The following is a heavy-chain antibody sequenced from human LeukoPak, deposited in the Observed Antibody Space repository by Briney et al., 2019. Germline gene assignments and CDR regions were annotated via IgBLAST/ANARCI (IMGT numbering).Heavy chain of an antibody. CDR1: GFTFSSYG. Sequence: GGSLRLSCAASGFTFSSYGMPWVRQAPGKGLEWVAVISYDGSNKYYADSVKGRFTISRDNSKNTLYLQMNSLRAEDTAVYYCAKDHPGYSGHDYWGQGTLVTVSS. CDR3: AKDHPGYSGHDY. J-gene: IGHJ4*02. V-gene: IGHV3-30*18. D-gene: IGHD5-12*01. CDR2: ISYDGSNK.